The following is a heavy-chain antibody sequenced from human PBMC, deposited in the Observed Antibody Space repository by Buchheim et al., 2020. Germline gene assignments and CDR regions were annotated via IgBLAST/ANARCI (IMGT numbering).Heavy chain of an antibody. CDR1: GGSFSGYY. CDR3: ARAPYDNSGYYYVDY. V-gene: IGHV4-34*01. J-gene: IGHJ4*02. Sequence: QVQLQQWGAGLLKPSETLSLTCAVYGGSFSGYYWSWIRQPPGKGLEWIGEINHSGSTNYNPSLKSRVTISVDTSKNQFSLKLSSVTAADTAVYYCARAPYDNSGYYYVDYWGQGTL. D-gene: IGHD3-22*01. CDR2: INHSGST.